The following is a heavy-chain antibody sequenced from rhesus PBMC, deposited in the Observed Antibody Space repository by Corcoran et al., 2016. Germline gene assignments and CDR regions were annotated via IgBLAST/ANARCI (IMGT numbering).Heavy chain of an antibody. Sequence: QVQLQESGPGLVKPSETLSVTCAVSGGSIRSSYWSWIRQAPGKGLEWLGYIYRSGSSTNYNPSLKSRVTLSVDTSKNQFSLKLSSVTAADTAVYYGARGGYSYRTGFDYWGQGVLVTVSS. J-gene: IGHJ4*01. CDR2: IYRSGSST. CDR1: GGSIRSSY. CDR3: ARGGYSYRTGFDY. D-gene: IGHD5-12*01. V-gene: IGHV4-169*01.